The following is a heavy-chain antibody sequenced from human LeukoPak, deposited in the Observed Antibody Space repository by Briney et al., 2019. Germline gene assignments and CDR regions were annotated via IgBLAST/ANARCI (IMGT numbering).Heavy chain of an antibody. D-gene: IGHD6-19*01. V-gene: IGHV4-39*01. CDR3: ARLYSNGWYRRDY. Sequence: SETLSLTCTVTGGSISSGGYYWGWIRQPPGKGLEWIGSIYYSGSTYYNPSLKSRVTISVDTSKNQFSLKLSSVTAADTAVYYCARLYSNGWYRRDYWGQGTLVTVSS. CDR1: GGSISSGGYY. CDR2: IYYSGST. J-gene: IGHJ4*02.